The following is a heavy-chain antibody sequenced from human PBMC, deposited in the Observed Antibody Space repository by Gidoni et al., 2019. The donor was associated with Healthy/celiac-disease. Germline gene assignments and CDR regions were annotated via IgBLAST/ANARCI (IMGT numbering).Heavy chain of an antibody. V-gene: IGHV3-20*01. CDR3: ARGSGYGDFDAFDI. D-gene: IGHD4-17*01. Sequence: EVQLVESGGGVVRPGGSLDLSCAASGFTFDDYGMSWGRQAPGKGLEWVSGINWNGGSTGYADSVKGRFTISRDNAKNSLYLQMNSLRAEDTALYHCARGSGYGDFDAFDIWGQGTMVTVSS. J-gene: IGHJ3*02. CDR2: INWNGGST. CDR1: GFTFDDYG.